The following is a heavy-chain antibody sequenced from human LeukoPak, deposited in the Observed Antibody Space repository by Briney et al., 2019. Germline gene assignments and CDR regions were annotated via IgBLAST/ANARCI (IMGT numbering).Heavy chain of an antibody. J-gene: IGHJ4*02. CDR3: ARISSSWGYFFDY. V-gene: IGHV3-7*01. Sequence: PGGSPRLSCAASGFTFRNYWMSWVRQAPGKALEWVASIMRDGSEEYYVGSVKGRFTISRDSAKNSLYLQLNSLRAEDTAVYYCARISSSWGYFFDYWGQGTLVTVSS. CDR2: IMRDGSEE. D-gene: IGHD6-13*01. CDR1: GFTFRNYW.